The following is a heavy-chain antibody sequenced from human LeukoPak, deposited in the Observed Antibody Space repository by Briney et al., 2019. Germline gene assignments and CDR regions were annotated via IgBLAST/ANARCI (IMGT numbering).Heavy chain of an antibody. CDR1: GFSFSIYT. V-gene: IGHV3-30-3*01. D-gene: IGHD3-3*01. CDR3: ARDYYDFWSGYYWYYYYYYGMDV. CDR2: ISYDGNNK. J-gene: IGHJ6*02. Sequence: GGSLRLSCGASGFSFSIYTMQWVRQAPGKGLEWVALISYDGNNKNYAASVKGRFIISRDNSKSTLYLQMNSLRAEDTAVYYCARDYYDFWSGYYWYYYYYYGMDVWGQGTTVTVSS.